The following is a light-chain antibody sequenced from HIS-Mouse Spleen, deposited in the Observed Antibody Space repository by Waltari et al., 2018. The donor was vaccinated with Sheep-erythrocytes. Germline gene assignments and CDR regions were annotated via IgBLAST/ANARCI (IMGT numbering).Light chain of an antibody. CDR1: SSDAGSYNL. CDR2: EGS. Sequence: QSALTQPASVSGSPGQSITIPCTGTSSDAGSYNLVSCYQQHPGKAPKLMIYEGSTRPSGVSNRFSGSKSGNTASLTISGLQAEDEADYYCCSYAGSSTLVFGGGTKLTVL. J-gene: IGLJ2*01. CDR3: CSYAGSSTLV. V-gene: IGLV2-23*01.